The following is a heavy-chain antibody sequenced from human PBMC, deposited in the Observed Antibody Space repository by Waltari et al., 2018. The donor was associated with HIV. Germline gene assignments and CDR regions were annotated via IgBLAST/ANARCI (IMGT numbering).Heavy chain of an antibody. CDR3: ARYFDALHF. J-gene: IGHJ4*02. CDR1: LFSFSLYA. Sequence: EVQVVESGGGLVQPGWSRRLACAGCLFSFSLYAMNGVRQAPGKGREWVAYISMSSDTIYYADSVKGRFTISRDNAKNSLYLQMNSLRPEDTAIYYCARYFDALHFWGQGTLVTVSS. V-gene: IGHV3-48*01. CDR2: ISMSSDTI.